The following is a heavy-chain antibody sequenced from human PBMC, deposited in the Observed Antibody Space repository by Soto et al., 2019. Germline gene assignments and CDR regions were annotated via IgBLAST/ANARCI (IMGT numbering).Heavy chain of an antibody. V-gene: IGHV4-59*08. CDR3: ARHVPYCSDTSHCAYGMDV. Sequence: SETLSLTCSVSGGSISSYYWSWVRQPPGKGLEWIGYIYYTGSTDYNPSLRSRFTISIDTSKNQFSLKLSSVTAADTAVYYCARHVPYCSDTSHCAYGMDVWGQGTTVTVSS. J-gene: IGHJ6*02. D-gene: IGHD2-2*01. CDR1: GGSISSYY. CDR2: IYYTGST.